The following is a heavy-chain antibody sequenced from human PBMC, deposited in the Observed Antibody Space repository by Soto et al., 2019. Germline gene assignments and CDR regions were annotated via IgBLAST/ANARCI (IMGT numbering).Heavy chain of an antibody. V-gene: IGHV3-23*01. CDR3: AKDSSGWYLGFDY. CDR2: ISGSGGST. CDR1: GFTFSSYA. J-gene: IGHJ4*02. Sequence: GGSLRLSCAASGFTFSSYAMSWVRQAPGKGLEWVSAISGSGGSTYYADSVKGRFTISRDNSKNTLYLQMNSLRAEDMAVYYCAKDSSGWYLGFDYWGQGTLVTVSS. D-gene: IGHD6-19*01.